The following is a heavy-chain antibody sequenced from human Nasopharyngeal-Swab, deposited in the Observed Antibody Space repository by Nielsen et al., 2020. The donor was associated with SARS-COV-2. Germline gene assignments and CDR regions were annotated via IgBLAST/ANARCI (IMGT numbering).Heavy chain of an antibody. CDR1: GYTFTSYA. Sequence: ASVKVSCKASGYTFTSYAMNWVRQAHGQGLEWMGWINTKTGNPTYAQGFTGRVVFSLDTYHSTAYLQISSLKAEDTAVFCFARGPYYDFWSGYSGLDYWGQGTLVTVSS. CDR2: INTKTGNP. V-gene: IGHV7-4-1*02. D-gene: IGHD3-3*01. CDR3: ARGPYYDFWSGYSGLDY. J-gene: IGHJ4*02.